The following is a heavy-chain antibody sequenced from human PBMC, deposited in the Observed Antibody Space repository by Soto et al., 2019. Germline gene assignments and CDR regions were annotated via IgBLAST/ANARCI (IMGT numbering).Heavy chain of an antibody. CDR3: ARERTYFGDY. J-gene: IGHJ4*02. D-gene: IGHD3-9*01. Sequence: ASVKVSCKASGYTFTRYAMHWVRQAPGQRLEWMGWMNPNSGNTGYAQKFQGRVTMTRNTSISTAYMELSSLRSEDTAVYYCARERTYFGDYWGQGTLVTVSS. CDR2: MNPNSGNT. CDR1: GYTFTRYA. V-gene: IGHV1-8*01.